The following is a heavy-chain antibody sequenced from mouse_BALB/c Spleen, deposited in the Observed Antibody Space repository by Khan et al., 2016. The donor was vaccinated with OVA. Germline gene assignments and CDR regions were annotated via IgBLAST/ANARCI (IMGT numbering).Heavy chain of an antibody. D-gene: IGHD2-14*01. CDR2: INPSNGYT. CDR3: VRDGAYHRNDGWFAY. Sequence: QVQLQQPGAELARPGASVKMSCKASGYTFISYTIHWIKKRPGQGLEWIGYINPSNGYTNYNQKFKDKATLTTDKSSTTAYLQLSSLTSDDPAVYNCVRDGAYHRNDGWFAYWGQGTLVTVSA. CDR1: GYTFISYT. J-gene: IGHJ3*01. V-gene: IGHV1-4*01.